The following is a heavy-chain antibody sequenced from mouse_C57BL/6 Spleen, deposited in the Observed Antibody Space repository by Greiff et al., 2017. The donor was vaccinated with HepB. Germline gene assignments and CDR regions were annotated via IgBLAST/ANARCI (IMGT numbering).Heavy chain of an antibody. CDR3: ARGDYGSSNPYYAMDY. J-gene: IGHJ4*01. V-gene: IGHV5-6*01. D-gene: IGHD1-1*01. CDR2: ISSGGSYT. CDR1: GFTFSSYG. Sequence: EVKLVESGGDLVKPGGSLKLSCAASGFTFSSYGMSWVRQTPDKRLEWVATISSGGSYTYYPDSVKGRFTISRDNAKNTLYLQMSSLKSEDTAMYYCARGDYGSSNPYYAMDYWGQGTSVTVSS.